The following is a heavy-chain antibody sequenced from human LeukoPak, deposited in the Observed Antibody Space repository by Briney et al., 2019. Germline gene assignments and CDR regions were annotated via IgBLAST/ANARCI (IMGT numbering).Heavy chain of an antibody. J-gene: IGHJ4*02. D-gene: IGHD2-2*01. Sequence: PETLSLTCTVSSGSISTYYWSWIRQPPGKGLEWIGYIYYSGSTNYNPSLKSRVTISVDTSKNQFSLKLSSVTAADTAVYYCARSGQPAALDYWGQGTLVTVPS. CDR2: IYYSGST. V-gene: IGHV4-59*01. CDR1: SGSISTYY. CDR3: ARSGQPAALDY.